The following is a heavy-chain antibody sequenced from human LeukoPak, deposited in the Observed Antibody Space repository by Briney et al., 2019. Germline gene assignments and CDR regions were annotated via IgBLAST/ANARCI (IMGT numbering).Heavy chain of an antibody. CDR1: GDSIISGTYY. CDR2: IYYRGSP. Sequence: SSETLSLTCTVSGDSIISGTYYWGWIRQPPGKGLEWIGSIYYRGSPYYSPSLKSRVAISFDTPQNQFSLKLGSVTAADTAVYYCARGYSGSDWYFDLWGRGTLVTVSS. V-gene: IGHV4-39*07. D-gene: IGHD1-26*01. J-gene: IGHJ2*01. CDR3: ARGYSGSDWYFDL.